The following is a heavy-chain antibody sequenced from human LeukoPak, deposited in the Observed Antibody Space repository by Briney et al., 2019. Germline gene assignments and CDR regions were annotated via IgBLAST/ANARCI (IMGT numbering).Heavy chain of an antibody. Sequence: PSETLSLTCNVSGGSISSGGYYWSWIRQHPGKGLEWIGYIYYSGSTYYNPSLKSRVTISVDTSKNQFSPKLSSVTAADTAVYYCARLFSFWSGLTRNNWFDPWGQGTLVTVSS. CDR3: ARLFSFWSGLTRNNWFDP. V-gene: IGHV4-31*03. J-gene: IGHJ5*02. CDR1: GGSISSGGYY. CDR2: IYYSGST. D-gene: IGHD3-3*01.